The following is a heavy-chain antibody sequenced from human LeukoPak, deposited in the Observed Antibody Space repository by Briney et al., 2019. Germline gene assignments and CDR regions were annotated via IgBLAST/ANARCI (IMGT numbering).Heavy chain of an antibody. V-gene: IGHV1-46*01. D-gene: IGHD3-9*01. CDR1: GYTFTSYY. Sequence: ASVKVSCKASGYTFTSYYMHWVRQAPGQGLEWMGIITPSGGSTSYAQKFQGRVTMTRDTSTSTVYMELSSLRSEDTAVYYCARGSPRGTWLFGISNTGIRADDAFDIWGQGTMVTVSS. CDR3: ARGSPRGTWLFGISNTGIRADDAFDI. CDR2: ITPSGGST. J-gene: IGHJ3*02.